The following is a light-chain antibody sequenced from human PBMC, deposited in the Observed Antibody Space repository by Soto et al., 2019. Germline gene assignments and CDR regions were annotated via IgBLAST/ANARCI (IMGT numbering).Light chain of an antibody. V-gene: IGKV1-5*01. CDR2: DAS. CDR3: QQYNSYCT. Sequence: DIQMTQSPSTLSASVGDRVTITCRASQCISSWLAWYQQKPGKAPKLLIYDASSLESGVPSRFSGSGSGTEFTLTISSLQPDDFATYYCQQYNSYCTFGQGTKVEIK. J-gene: IGKJ1*01. CDR1: QCISSW.